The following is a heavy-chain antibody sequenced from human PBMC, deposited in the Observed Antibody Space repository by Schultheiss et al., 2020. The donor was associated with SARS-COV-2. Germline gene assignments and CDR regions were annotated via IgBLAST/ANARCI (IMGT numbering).Heavy chain of an antibody. D-gene: IGHD6-13*01. V-gene: IGHV3-23*01. Sequence: GGSLRLSCAASGFTFSSYAMSWVRQAPGKGLEWVSYISSSGSTIYYADSVKGRFTISRDNSKNTLYLQMNSLRAEDTAVYYCARESTENSSSSDYWGQGTLVTVSS. CDR3: ARESTENSSSSDY. CDR2: ISSSGSTI. J-gene: IGHJ4*02. CDR1: GFTFSSYA.